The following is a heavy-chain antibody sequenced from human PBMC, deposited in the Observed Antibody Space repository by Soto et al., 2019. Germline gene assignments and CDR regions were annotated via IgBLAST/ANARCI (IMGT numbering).Heavy chain of an antibody. CDR2: ISSSGSI. V-gene: IGHV3-48*02. Sequence: GGSPRLSCAASGFNFRSYSMNWVRQAPGKGLEWVSYISSSGSIHYADSVRGRFTISRHNAKNSLYLQMNNLRDEDTAMYFCAREMTQLWCLDYWGQGALVTVSS. CDR3: AREMTQLWCLDY. D-gene: IGHD5-18*01. J-gene: IGHJ4*02. CDR1: GFNFRSYS.